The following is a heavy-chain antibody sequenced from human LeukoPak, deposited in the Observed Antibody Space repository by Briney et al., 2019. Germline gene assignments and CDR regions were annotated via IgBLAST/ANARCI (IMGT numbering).Heavy chain of an antibody. J-gene: IGHJ4*02. D-gene: IGHD2-15*01. CDR1: GFTFDDYA. V-gene: IGHV3-9*01. CDR2: ISWNSGSI. Sequence: GGSLRLSCAASGFTFDDYAMHWVRQAPGKGMEGVSGISWNSGSIGYADSVKGRFTISRDNAKNSLYLQMNSLRAEDTALYYCATGSWYPYYFDCWGQGTLVTVSS. CDR3: ATGSWYPYYFDC.